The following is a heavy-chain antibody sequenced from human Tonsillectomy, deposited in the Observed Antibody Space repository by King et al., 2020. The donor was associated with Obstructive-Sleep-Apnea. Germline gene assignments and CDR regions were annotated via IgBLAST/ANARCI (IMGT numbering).Heavy chain of an antibody. CDR1: GFTFSSYA. CDR2: ISYDGSNK. D-gene: IGHD6-19*01. J-gene: IGHJ4*02. CDR3: AREYSSGWYWTSTFDY. V-gene: IGHV3-30*04. Sequence: VQLVESGGGVVQPGRSLRLSCAASGFTFSSYAMHWVRQAPGEGLEWVALISYDGSNKYYADSVKGRFTISRDNSKNTLYLQMNSLRAEDTAVYYCAREYSSGWYWTSTFDYWGQGTLVTVSS.